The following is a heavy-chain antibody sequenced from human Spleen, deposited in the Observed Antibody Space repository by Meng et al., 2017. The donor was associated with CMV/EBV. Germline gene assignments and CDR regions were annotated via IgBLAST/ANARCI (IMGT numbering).Heavy chain of an antibody. V-gene: IGHV3-30*02. Sequence: GGSLRLSCAASGFTFSSYGMHWVRQAPGKGLEWVAFIRYDGSNKYYADSVKGRFTISRDNSKNTLYLQMNSLRAEDTAVYYCAKVKSVLRYFDWSTGFDYWGQGTLVTVSS. CDR1: GFTFSSYG. J-gene: IGHJ4*02. D-gene: IGHD3-9*01. CDR2: IRYDGSNK. CDR3: AKVKSVLRYFDWSTGFDY.